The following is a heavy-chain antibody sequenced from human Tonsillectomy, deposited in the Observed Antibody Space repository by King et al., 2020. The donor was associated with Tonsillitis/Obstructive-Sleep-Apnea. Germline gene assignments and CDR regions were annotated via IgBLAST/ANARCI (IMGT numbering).Heavy chain of an antibody. Sequence: LVQSGAEVKKPGSSVKGSCKASGGTFSTDGFSWVRQAPGQGLEWMGGIIPIFDAATYAQKFQGRLTITADESTSTAYMELSSLSSADTAVYYCARVEGLDGYYYSYMDVWGKGPTVTVSS. D-gene: IGHD5-24*01. CDR1: GGTFSTDG. V-gene: IGHV1-69*01. J-gene: IGHJ6*03. CDR2: IIPIFDAA. CDR3: ARVEGLDGYYYSYMDV.